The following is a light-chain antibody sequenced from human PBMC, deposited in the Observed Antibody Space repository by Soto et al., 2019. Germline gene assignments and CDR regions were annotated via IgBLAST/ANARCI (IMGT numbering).Light chain of an antibody. V-gene: IGKV1-5*03. J-gene: IGKJ1*01. CDR3: QQYSTFSRT. CDR1: QNIGRW. CDR2: EAS. Sequence: VQMVQSPSTLSGSVGDRVTITCPASQNIGRWVAWYQQKEGKAPRLLIYEASNLEVGVPSRFSGSGSGTQFTLTINSLQPEDFAVYFCQQYSTFSRTFGQGTKVDIK.